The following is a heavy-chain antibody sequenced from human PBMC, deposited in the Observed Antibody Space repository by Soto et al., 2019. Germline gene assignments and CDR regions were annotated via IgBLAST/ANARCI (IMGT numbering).Heavy chain of an antibody. V-gene: IGHV3-23*01. Sequence: EVQLLESGGDLVQPGGSLRVSCAASGFTFSSYAMTWVRQAPGKGLEWVSSLSGSGGSTYYADSVKGRFTISRDNSKNTLYRQMTSVRAEDTAVYYCAKGGLYGSGSYYNAGNYYYYGMDVWGQGTTVTVSS. J-gene: IGHJ6*02. CDR2: LSGSGGST. CDR1: GFTFSSYA. CDR3: AKGGLYGSGSYYNAGNYYYYGMDV. D-gene: IGHD3-10*01.